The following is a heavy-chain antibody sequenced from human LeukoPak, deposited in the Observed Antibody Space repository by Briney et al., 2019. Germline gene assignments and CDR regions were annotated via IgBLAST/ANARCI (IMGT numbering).Heavy chain of an antibody. CDR3: ARVARYFDWLSFDY. CDR2: INHSGST. V-gene: IGHV4-34*01. Sequence: PSETLSLTCAVYGGSFSGYYWSWIRQPPGKGLEWIGEINHSGSTNYNPSLKSRVTISVDTSKNQFSLKLRSVTAADTAVYYCARVARYFDWLSFDYWGQGTLVTVSS. D-gene: IGHD3-9*01. J-gene: IGHJ4*02. CDR1: GGSFSGYY.